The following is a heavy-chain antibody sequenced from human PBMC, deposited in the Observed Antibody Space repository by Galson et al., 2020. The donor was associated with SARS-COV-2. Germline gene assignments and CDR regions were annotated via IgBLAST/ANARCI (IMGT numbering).Heavy chain of an antibody. CDR2: INPSGGST. CDR3: ARESYYDFWSGYPSGLDY. CDR1: GYTFTSYY. D-gene: IGHD3-3*01. J-gene: IGHJ4*02. V-gene: IGHV1-46*01. Sequence: ASVKVSCKASGYTFTSYYMHWVRQAPGQGLEWMGIINPSGGSTSYAQKFQGRVTMTRDTSTSTVYMELSSLRSEDTAVYYCARESYYDFWSGYPSGLDYWGQGTLVTVSS.